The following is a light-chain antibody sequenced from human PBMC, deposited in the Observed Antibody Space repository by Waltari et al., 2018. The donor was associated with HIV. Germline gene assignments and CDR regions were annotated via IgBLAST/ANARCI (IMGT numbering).Light chain of an antibody. J-gene: IGKJ5*01. CDR3: QQYYSTLPT. CDR2: WAS. CDR1: QSVLYSSNNKNY. V-gene: IGKV4-1*01. Sequence: DLVMTQSPDSLAVSLGERATINCKSSQSVLYSSNNKNYLAWYQQKPGQPPKLLIYWASTRESGVPDRFSGSGSGTDFTLTISSLQAEDVAVYYCQQYYSTLPTFGQGTRLEIK.